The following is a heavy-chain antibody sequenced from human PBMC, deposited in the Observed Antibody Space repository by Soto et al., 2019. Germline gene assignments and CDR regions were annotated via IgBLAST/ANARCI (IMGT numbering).Heavy chain of an antibody. V-gene: IGHV1-69*13. CDR1: GGTFSSYA. CDR2: IIPIFGTA. J-gene: IGHJ6*02. CDR3: ARDLSSTRPLLSRLPPMDV. D-gene: IGHD6-13*01. Sequence: RASVKVSCKASGGTFSSYAISWVRQAPGQGLEWMGGIIPIFGTANYAQKFQGRVTITADESTSTAYMELSSLRSEDTAVYYCARDLSSTRPLLSRLPPMDVWGQGTTVTVSS.